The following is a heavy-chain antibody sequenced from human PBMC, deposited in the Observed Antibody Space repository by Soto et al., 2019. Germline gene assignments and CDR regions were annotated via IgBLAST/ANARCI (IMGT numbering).Heavy chain of an antibody. CDR3: ARPSIAAAGMSYYYGMDV. CDR1: GGRVSSYW. Sequence: GPAQTLSGKGCGGRVSSYWSGWVRQMPGKGLEWMGIINLGDSDTRYSPSLQGQVTISADKSISTAYLQWSSLKASDTAMYYCARPSIAAAGMSYYYGMDVLGQRTTVTVS. J-gene: IGHJ6*02. D-gene: IGHD6-13*01. CDR2: INLGDSDT. V-gene: IGHV5-51*01.